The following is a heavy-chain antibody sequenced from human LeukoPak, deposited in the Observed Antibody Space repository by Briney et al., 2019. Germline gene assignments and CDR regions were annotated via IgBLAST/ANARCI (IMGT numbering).Heavy chain of an antibody. J-gene: IGHJ4*02. CDR3: ARDFSGSYGY. V-gene: IGHV3-23*01. D-gene: IGHD3-10*01. CDR2: ISGSGGST. CDR1: AFTFSSYG. Sequence: GGSLRLSCAASAFTFSSYGMHWVRQAPGKGLEWVSAISGSGGSTYYADSVKGRFTISRDNSKNTLYLQMNSLRAEDTAVYYCARDFSGSYGYWGQGTLVTVSS.